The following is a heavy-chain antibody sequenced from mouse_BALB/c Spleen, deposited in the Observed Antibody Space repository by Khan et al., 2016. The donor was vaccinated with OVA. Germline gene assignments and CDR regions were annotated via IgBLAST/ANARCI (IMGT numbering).Heavy chain of an antibody. Sequence: QVQLKESGPGLVAPSQSLSITCTVSGFSLSRYSVHWVRQPPGKGLEWLGMIWVGGSTDYNSNLKSRLSISKDNSKSQVFLKMTSLQTDDTAMYCCARNRDGGSYWYFDVWGAGTTVTVSS. D-gene: IGHD3-3*01. CDR3: ARNRDGGSYWYFDV. CDR1: GFSLSRYS. J-gene: IGHJ1*01. V-gene: IGHV2-6-4*01. CDR2: IWVGGST.